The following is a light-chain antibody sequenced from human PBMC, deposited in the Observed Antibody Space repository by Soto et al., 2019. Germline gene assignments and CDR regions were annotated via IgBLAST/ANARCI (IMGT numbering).Light chain of an antibody. J-gene: IGKJ4*01. V-gene: IGKV3-15*01. CDR1: XXVTXN. Sequence: EIVXTXSPXTXSVSXGXXATXSCXAXXXVTXNLAWYQQKPGQAPRLLIYGASTRATGIPARFSGSGSGTEFTLTISSLQSEDFAVYYCQQYNTWPLTFGGGTKVEIK. CDR2: GAS. CDR3: QQYNTWPLT.